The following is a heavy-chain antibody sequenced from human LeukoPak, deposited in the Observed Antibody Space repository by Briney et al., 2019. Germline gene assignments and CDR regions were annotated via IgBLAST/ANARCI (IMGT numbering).Heavy chain of an antibody. J-gene: IGHJ4*02. Sequence: GGSLRLSCAASGFTFSSYAMSWVRQAPGKGLEWVSGISGSGGTTYYADSVKGRFTISRDNSKNTYLQMNSLRAEDTAAYYCPKDSRSTLPRGRLAYWGQGTLVTVSS. CDR1: GFTFSSYA. V-gene: IGHV3-23*01. CDR2: ISGSGGTT. CDR3: PKDSRSTLPRGRLAY. D-gene: IGHD3-10*01.